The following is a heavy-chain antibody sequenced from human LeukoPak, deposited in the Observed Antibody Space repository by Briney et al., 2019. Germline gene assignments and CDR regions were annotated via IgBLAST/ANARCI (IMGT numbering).Heavy chain of an antibody. CDR3: ARAPKVVVPAAVSYYFDY. Sequence: GASVEVSCKASGYTFTSYDINWVRQATGQGLEWMGWMNPNSGNTDYAQKFQGRVTMSRNTSISTAYMELSSLRSEDTAVYYCARAPKVVVPAAVSYYFDYWGQGTLVTVSS. CDR1: GYTFTSYD. J-gene: IGHJ4*02. CDR2: MNPNSGNT. V-gene: IGHV1-8*01. D-gene: IGHD2-2*01.